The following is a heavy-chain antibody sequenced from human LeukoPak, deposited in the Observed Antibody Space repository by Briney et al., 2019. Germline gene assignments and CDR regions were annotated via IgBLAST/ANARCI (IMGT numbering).Heavy chain of an antibody. CDR3: ASQLDLIVVHHAFDI. Sequence: SETLSLTCAVYGGSFSGYYWSWIRQPPGKGLEWIGEINHSGSTNYNPSLKSRVTISVDTSKNQFSLKLSSVTAADTAVYYCASQLDLIVVHHAFDIWGQGTVVTVSS. J-gene: IGHJ3*02. CDR2: INHSGST. V-gene: IGHV4-34*01. D-gene: IGHD3-22*01. CDR1: GGSFSGYY.